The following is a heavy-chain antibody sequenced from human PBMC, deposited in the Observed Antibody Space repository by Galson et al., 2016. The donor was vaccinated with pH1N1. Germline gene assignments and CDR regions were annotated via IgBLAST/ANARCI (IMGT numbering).Heavy chain of an antibody. CDR3: ARWVGRTFDY. CDR1: GYTFTYYA. Sequence: SVKVSCKASGYTFTYYAIHWVRQAPGQRLEWMGWINTGNGNTKYSQKFQGRVTITRDTSASTASMELSSLTSEDTAVYYCARWVGRTFDYWGQGTLVTVSS. D-gene: IGHD1-26*01. CDR2: INTGNGNT. J-gene: IGHJ4*02. V-gene: IGHV1-3*04.